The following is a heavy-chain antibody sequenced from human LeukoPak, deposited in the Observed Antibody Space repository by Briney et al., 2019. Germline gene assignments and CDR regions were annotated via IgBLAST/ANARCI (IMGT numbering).Heavy chain of an antibody. Sequence: GGSLGLSCAASGFTFSDYYMSWLRQAPGKGLEWVAYICDSGRTVYYADSVKGRFTISRDNAKNSVYLQMNNLRAEDTAVYYCARDRLGDYDHSGYYDKWGQGTLVTVSS. CDR2: ICDSGRTV. CDR1: GFTFSDYY. D-gene: IGHD3-22*01. J-gene: IGHJ4*02. V-gene: IGHV3-11*01. CDR3: ARDRLGDYDHSGYYDK.